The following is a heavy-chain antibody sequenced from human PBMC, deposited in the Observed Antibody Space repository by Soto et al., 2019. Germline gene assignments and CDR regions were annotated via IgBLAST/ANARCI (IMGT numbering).Heavy chain of an antibody. CDR1: GGSISSGDYY. J-gene: IGHJ4*02. V-gene: IGHV4-31*03. CDR3: ARLSSIDSSGYYLDY. CDR2: IYYSGST. Sequence: QVQLQESGPGLVKPSQTLSLTCTVSGGSISSGDYYWSWIRQHPGKGLEWIGYIYYSGSTHYSSSHKSRVTMSIATSKNQFPLQLTSVTAADTAVYYCARLSSIDSSGYYLDYWGQGTLVTVSS. D-gene: IGHD3-22*01.